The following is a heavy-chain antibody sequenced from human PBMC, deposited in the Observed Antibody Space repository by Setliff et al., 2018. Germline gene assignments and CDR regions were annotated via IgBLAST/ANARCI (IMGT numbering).Heavy chain of an antibody. CDR2: IHASGSP. V-gene: IGHV4-38-2*02. Sequence: TLSLTCAVSGYSINSDCFWGWIRQPPGKGLEWIGRIHASGSPDYNPSFKSRVTISRDTSTNQFSLKLGSVTAADTAVYYCARERYFDWFFEDWGHGTLVTVSS. D-gene: IGHD3-9*01. J-gene: IGHJ4*01. CDR3: ARERYFDWFFED. CDR1: GYSINSDCF.